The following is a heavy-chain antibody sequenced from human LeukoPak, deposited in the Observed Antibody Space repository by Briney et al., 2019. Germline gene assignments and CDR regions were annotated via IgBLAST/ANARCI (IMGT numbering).Heavy chain of an antibody. D-gene: IGHD5-24*01. CDR2: IIPIFGTA. Sequence: SVKVSCKASGGTFSSYAISWVRQAPVQGLEWMGGIIPIFGTANYAQKFQGRVTITTDESTSTAYMELSSLRSEDTAVYYCARDRSEMATTRTFDYWGQGTLVTVSS. J-gene: IGHJ4*02. CDR1: GGTFSSYA. V-gene: IGHV1-69*05. CDR3: ARDRSEMATTRTFDY.